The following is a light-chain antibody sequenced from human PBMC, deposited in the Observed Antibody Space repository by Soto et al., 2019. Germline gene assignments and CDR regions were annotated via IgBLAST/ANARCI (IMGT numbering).Light chain of an antibody. J-gene: IGLJ2*01. Sequence: QSALTQPASVSGSPGQSIXISCTGTSSDVGGYNYVSWYQQHPGKAPKLMIYDVSNRPSGVSNRFSGSKSGNTASLTISGLQAEDEADYYCSSYTSSSTYVVFGGGTKVTVL. CDR3: SSYTSSSTYVV. CDR2: DVS. CDR1: SSDVGGYNY. V-gene: IGLV2-14*01.